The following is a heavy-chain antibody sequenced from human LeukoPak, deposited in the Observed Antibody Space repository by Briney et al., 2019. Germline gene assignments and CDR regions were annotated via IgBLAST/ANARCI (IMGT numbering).Heavy chain of an antibody. V-gene: IGHV4-39*07. CDR1: GGSISSSSYY. Sequence: SETLSLTCTVSGGSISSSSYYWGWIRQPPGKGLEWIGSIYYSGSTYYNPSLKSRVTISVDTSKNQFSLKLSSVTAADTAVYYCARARYCSGGSCYPTYYYYGMDVWGQGTTVTVSS. CDR2: IYYSGST. J-gene: IGHJ6*02. D-gene: IGHD2-15*01. CDR3: ARARYCSGGSCYPTYYYYGMDV.